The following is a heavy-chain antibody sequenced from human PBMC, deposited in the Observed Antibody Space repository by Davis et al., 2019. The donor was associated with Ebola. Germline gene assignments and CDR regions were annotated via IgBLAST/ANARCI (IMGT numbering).Heavy chain of an antibody. V-gene: IGHV1-46*01. J-gene: IGHJ4*02. D-gene: IGHD1-26*01. CDR2: INPSGGST. CDR3: ARPTRPLIVGATFRRENYYFDY. Sequence: ASVKVSCKASGGTFSSYAISWVRQAPGQGLEWMGIINPSGGSTSYAQKFQGRVTMTRDTSTSTVYMELSSLRSEDTAVYYCARPTRPLIVGATFRRENYYFDYWGQGTLVTVSS. CDR1: GGTFSSYA.